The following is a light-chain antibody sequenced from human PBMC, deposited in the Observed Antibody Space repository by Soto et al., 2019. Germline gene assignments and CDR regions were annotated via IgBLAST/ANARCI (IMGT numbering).Light chain of an antibody. Sequence: QSVLTQPPSVSGAPGQRVTISCTGSSSNIGAGYDFHWYQQLPGTAPKLLIYGNNNRPSGVPDRFSGAKSGTSSSLAITGLQAEDEADYYCQAYDSSLSGSGVFGTGTKLTVL. CDR3: QAYDSSLSGSGV. CDR1: SSNIGAGYD. CDR2: GNN. V-gene: IGLV1-40*01. J-gene: IGLJ1*01.